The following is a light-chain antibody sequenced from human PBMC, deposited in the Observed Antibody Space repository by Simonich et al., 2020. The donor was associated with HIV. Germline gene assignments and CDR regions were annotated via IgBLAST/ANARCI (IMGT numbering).Light chain of an antibody. V-gene: IGKV4-1*01. CDR1: QSVLYSSNNKNY. CDR3: QQYNNWPT. CDR2: WAS. J-gene: IGKJ4*01. Sequence: EIVMTQSPEFLAVSLGERATINCRSSQSVLYSSNNKNYLAWYQQKPGQPPKLLIYWASTRESGVPDRFSGSGSGTDFTLTISSLQAEDFALYYCQQYNNWPTFGGGTKVEI.